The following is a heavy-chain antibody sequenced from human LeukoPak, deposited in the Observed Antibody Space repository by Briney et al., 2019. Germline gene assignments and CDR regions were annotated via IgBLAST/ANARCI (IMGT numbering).Heavy chain of an antibody. Sequence: PGGSLRLSCAASGFKFSEHYIDWVRPAPGKGLEWVGRSRNKASSYTTKYAASVGGTFTISRDVSESSLYLQINSLRTEDTAVYFCGTIAINANNGMDVGREGTTATVPS. CDR2: SRNKASSYTT. CDR1: GFKFSEHY. CDR3: GTIAINANNGMDV. D-gene: IGHD1/OR15-1a*01. V-gene: IGHV3-72*01. J-gene: IGHJ6*01.